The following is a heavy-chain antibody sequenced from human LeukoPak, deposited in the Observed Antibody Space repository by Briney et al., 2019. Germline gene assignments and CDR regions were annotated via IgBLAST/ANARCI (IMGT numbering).Heavy chain of an antibody. CDR2: ISGRGGST. CDR1: GFTFSSYA. J-gene: IGHJ4*02. CDR3: AHPSTPDYGGLDY. D-gene: IGHD4-17*01. V-gene: IGHV3-23*01. Sequence: GGSLRLSCAASGFTFSSYAMTWVRQAPGKGLEWVSVISGRGGSTYYADSVKGRFTISRDNSKNTLYLQMNSLRADDTAVYYCAHPSTPDYGGLDYWGQGTLVTVSS.